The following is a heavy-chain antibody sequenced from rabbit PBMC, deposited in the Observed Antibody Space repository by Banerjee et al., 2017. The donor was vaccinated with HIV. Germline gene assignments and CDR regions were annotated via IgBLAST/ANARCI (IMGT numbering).Heavy chain of an antibody. CDR1: GFDFSSYG. CDR3: VRVVAGVYFNL. CDR2: IDPVFGST. D-gene: IGHD4-1*01. V-gene: IGHV1S47*01. J-gene: IGHJ4*01. Sequence: QEQLVESGGGLVQPGGSLKLSCKASGFDFSSYGVSWVRQAPGKGLEWIGYIDPVFGSTFYADWLNGRFTISSHNAQNTLYLQLNSLTAADTATYFCVRVVAGVYFNLWGPGTLVTVS.